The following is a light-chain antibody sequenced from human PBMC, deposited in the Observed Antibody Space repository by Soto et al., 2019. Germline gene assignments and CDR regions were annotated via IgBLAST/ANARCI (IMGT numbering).Light chain of an antibody. CDR3: VAWDDGLNGYSV. CDR1: NSNIGSNT. J-gene: IGLJ1*01. Sequence: QSALTQPPSASGTPGQRVTISCSGSNSNIGSNTVNWYQQLPGTAPKLLIYSNDQRPSGVPDRFSGSKSGTSASLAISGLQSEDEADYYCVAWDDGLNGYSVFGTGTKLTVL. V-gene: IGLV1-44*01. CDR2: SND.